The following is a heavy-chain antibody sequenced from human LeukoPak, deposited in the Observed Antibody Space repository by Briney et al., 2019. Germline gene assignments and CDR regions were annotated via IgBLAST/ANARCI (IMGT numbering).Heavy chain of an antibody. V-gene: IGHV3-33*01. Sequence: PGGSLRLSCAASGFTFSSYGMHWVRQAPGKGLEWVAVIWYDGSNKYYADSVKGRFTISRDNSKSTLYLQMNSLRAEDTAVYYCARSKSSSSPNFDYWGQGTLVTVSS. CDR2: IWYDGSNK. D-gene: IGHD6-6*01. CDR3: ARSKSSSSPNFDY. J-gene: IGHJ4*02. CDR1: GFTFSSYG.